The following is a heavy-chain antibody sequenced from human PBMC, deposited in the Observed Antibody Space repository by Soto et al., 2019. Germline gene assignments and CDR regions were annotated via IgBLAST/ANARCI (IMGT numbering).Heavy chain of an antibody. V-gene: IGHV1-18*01. D-gene: IGHD6-19*01. CDR1: GYTFTDFG. CDR2: IHPDNGNT. J-gene: IGHJ4*02. Sequence: QVQLVQSGAEVKKPGASVKVSCKASGYTFTDFGFSWVRQAPGQGLEWVGWIHPDNGNTNYAQKVQDRVTMTTDTSAGTVYLELRSLRSDDTAVYYCARDFGAVAGTDFWGQGTLVTVSS. CDR3: ARDFGAVAGTDF.